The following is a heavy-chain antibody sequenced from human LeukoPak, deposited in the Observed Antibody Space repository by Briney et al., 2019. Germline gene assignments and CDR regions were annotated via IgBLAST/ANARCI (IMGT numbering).Heavy chain of an antibody. CDR2: FDPEDGKT. CDR3: ARQGFRYYMDV. D-gene: IGHD2/OR15-2a*01. CDR1: GYTLTELS. J-gene: IGHJ6*03. Sequence: ASVKVSCKVSGYTLTELSMHWVRQAPGKGLEWMGSFDPEDGKTIYAQKFQGRVTMTEDTSTDTAYMELSSLRSDDTAVYYCARQGFRYYMDVWGKGTTVTVSS. V-gene: IGHV1-24*01.